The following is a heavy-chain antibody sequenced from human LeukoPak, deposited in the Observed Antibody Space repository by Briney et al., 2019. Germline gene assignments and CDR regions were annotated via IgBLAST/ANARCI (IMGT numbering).Heavy chain of an antibody. D-gene: IGHD6-6*01. Sequence: GGSLRLSCAASGFTFSSYGMHWVRQAPGKGLEWVAVMSFDGSHTYYADSVKGRFTISRDNSKNTLYLQMNSLRAEDTAMYYCARAHLSSSSTDYMDVWGKGTTVTVSS. J-gene: IGHJ6*03. V-gene: IGHV3-30*03. CDR3: ARAHLSSSSTDYMDV. CDR1: GFTFSSYG. CDR2: MSFDGSHT.